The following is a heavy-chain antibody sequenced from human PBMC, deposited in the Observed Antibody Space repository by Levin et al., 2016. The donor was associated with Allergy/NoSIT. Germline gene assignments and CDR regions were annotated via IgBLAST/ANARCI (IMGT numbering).Heavy chain of an antibody. Sequence: WVRQAPGQGLEWMGWINPNSGGTNYAQKFQGWVTMTRDTSISTAYMELSRLRSDDTAVYYCARGYCSGGSCSPLYGMDVWGQGTTVTVSS. J-gene: IGHJ6*02. CDR2: INPNSGGT. V-gene: IGHV1-2*04. CDR3: ARGYCSGGSCSPLYGMDV. D-gene: IGHD2-15*01.